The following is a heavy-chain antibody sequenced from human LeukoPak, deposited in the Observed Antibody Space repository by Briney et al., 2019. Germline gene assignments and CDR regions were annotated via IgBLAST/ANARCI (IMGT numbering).Heavy chain of an antibody. CDR1: GGSISRYY. CDR3: AGSGYTKGWLDY. Sequence: SETLSLTCTVSGGSISRYYWSWIRQPPGKGLEWIGYIYYSGSTNYNPSLKSRVTISLDTSKNQFSLKLSSVTAADTAVYYCAGSGYTKGWLDYWGQGTLVTVSS. CDR2: IYYSGST. J-gene: IGHJ4*02. D-gene: IGHD5-12*01. V-gene: IGHV4-59*01.